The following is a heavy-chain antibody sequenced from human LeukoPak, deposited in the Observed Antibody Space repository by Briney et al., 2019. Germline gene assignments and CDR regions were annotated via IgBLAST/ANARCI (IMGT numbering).Heavy chain of an antibody. V-gene: IGHV4-34*01. J-gene: IGHJ6*03. CDR3: ARGGFLSYYYYYYMDV. CDR2: INHSGST. Sequence: GSLRLSCTVSGFTVSSNSMSWVRQPPGKGLEWIGEINHSGSTNYNPSLKSRVTISVDTSKNQFSLKLSSVTAADTAVYYCARGGFLSYYYYYYMDVWGKGTTVTVSS. CDR1: GFTVSSNS. D-gene: IGHD2/OR15-2a*01.